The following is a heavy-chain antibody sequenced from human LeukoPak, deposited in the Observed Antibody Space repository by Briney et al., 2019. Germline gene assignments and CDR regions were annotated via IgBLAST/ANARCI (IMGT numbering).Heavy chain of an antibody. CDR3: AQGRAFDI. Sequence: GGSLRLSCAASGFTFSSYSMNWVRQAPGKGLQWVANMNQDGSDKYYVDSVKGRFTISRDNAKNSLYLQMNSLSAEDTAVYYCAQGRAFDIWGQGTMVTVSS. CDR1: GFTFSSYS. J-gene: IGHJ3*02. V-gene: IGHV3-7*01. D-gene: IGHD2-15*01. CDR2: MNQDGSDK.